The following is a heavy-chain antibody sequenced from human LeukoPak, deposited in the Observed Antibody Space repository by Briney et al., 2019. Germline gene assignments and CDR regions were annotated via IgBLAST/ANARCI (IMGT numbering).Heavy chain of an antibody. CDR3: ARDPRAYDFWSGYYPQTFDY. D-gene: IGHD3-3*01. CDR2: ISAYNGNT. V-gene: IGHV1-18*01. Sequence: ASVKVSCKASGYTFTSYGISWVRQAPGQGLEWRGWISAYNGNTNYAQKLQGRVTMTTETSTSTAYMELRSLRSDDTAVYYCARDPRAYDFWSGYYPQTFDYWGQGTLVTVSS. J-gene: IGHJ4*02. CDR1: GYTFTSYG.